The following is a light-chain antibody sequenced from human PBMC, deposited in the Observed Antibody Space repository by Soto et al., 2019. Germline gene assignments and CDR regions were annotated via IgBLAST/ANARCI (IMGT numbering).Light chain of an antibody. J-gene: IGKJ4*01. CDR3: HQYNNWPLT. Sequence: EIVMTQSPATLSVSPGERAALSCRASQSVSSKLAWYQQKPGQSPRLLIHGASTRATGIPARFGGSGSGTEFTLTISSLQSEDFAVYYCHQYNNWPLTFGGGTKVEI. CDR2: GAS. V-gene: IGKV3-15*01. CDR1: QSVSSK.